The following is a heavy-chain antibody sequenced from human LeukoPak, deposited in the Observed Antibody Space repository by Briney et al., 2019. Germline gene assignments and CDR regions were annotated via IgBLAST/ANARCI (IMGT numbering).Heavy chain of an antibody. D-gene: IGHD3-9*01. CDR1: KVTFSSYE. V-gene: IGHV3-48*03. Sequence: GGSLRLSRAASKVTFSSYEMNWVRQAPGKGLEWVSYISSSGSTIYYADSVKGRFTISRDDSKNTLYLQMSSLRAEDTAAYYCAKGYYFDILSGYSSLDSWGQGTLVTVSS. J-gene: IGHJ4*02. CDR3: AKGYYFDILSGYSSLDS. CDR2: ISSSGSTI.